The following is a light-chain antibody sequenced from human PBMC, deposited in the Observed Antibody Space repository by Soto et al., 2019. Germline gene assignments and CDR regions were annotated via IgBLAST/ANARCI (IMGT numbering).Light chain of an antibody. J-gene: IGKJ1*01. CDR3: QQYGSSPQT. CDR2: DVS. CDR1: QSVSSY. V-gene: IGKV3-11*01. Sequence: EIVLTQSPATLSLSPGERATLSCRASQSVSSYLAWYQQKPGQAPRLLIYDVSNRATGIPPRFSGSGSGTDFTLTISSLEPEDFAVYYCQQYGSSPQTFGQGTKVDIK.